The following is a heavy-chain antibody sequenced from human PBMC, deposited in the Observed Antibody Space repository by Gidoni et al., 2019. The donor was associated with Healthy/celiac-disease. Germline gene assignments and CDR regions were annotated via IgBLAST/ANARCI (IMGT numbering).Heavy chain of an antibody. V-gene: IGHV3-23*01. CDR1: GFPFSRYA. D-gene: IGHD2-2*03. J-gene: IGHJ4*02. CDR3: AKDHLDIVVVPAAIPPYFDY. CDR2: ISGSGGST. Sequence: EVQLLESGGGLVQPGGSLRLSCAASGFPFSRYAMCWVRQAPGKGLEWVSAISGSGGSTYYAGRVKGRFTISRDNSKNTLYLQMNSLRAEDTAVYYCAKDHLDIVVVPAAIPPYFDYWGQGTLVTVSS.